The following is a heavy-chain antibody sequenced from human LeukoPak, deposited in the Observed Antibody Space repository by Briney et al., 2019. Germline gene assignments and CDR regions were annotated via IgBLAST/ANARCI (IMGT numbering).Heavy chain of an antibody. CDR2: ISAYNGDT. Sequence: ASVKVSCKASGYTFTSSGISWVRQAPGQGLEWMGRISAYNGDTNSAQKLQGRVSMTTDTSTNTAYMELRSLRSDDTAVYYCVRDPTAAASTDDWFDPWGQGTLVTVSS. CDR1: GYTFTSSG. D-gene: IGHD6-13*01. J-gene: IGHJ5*02. V-gene: IGHV1-18*01. CDR3: VRDPTAAASTDDWFDP.